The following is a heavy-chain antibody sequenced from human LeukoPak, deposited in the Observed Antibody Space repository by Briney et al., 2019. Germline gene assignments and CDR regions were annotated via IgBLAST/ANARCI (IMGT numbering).Heavy chain of an antibody. CDR1: GYTFTGYY. CDR2: INPNSGGT. V-gene: IGHV1-2*02. CDR3: ARVTMGGYYDSSGYYYVLDY. D-gene: IGHD3-22*01. Sequence: ASVKVSCKASGYTFTGYYMHWVRQAPGQGLAWMGWINPNSGGTNYAQKFQGRVTMTRDTSISTAYMELSRLRSDDTAVYYCARVTMGGYYDSSGYYYVLDYWGQGTLVTVSS. J-gene: IGHJ4*02.